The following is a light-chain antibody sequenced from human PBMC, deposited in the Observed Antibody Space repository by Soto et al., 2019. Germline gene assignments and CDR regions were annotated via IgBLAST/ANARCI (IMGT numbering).Light chain of an antibody. CDR2: EVS. CDR1: SSDVGGYNY. J-gene: IGLJ3*02. Sequence: QSALTQPASVSGSLGQSITMSCSGTSSDVGGYNYVSWFQHHPGKAPKLMIYEVSNRPSGVSNHFSGSKSGNTASLTISGLQAEDEADYYCSSFTSSNTWVFGGGTKLTVL. V-gene: IGLV2-14*01. CDR3: SSFTSSNTWV.